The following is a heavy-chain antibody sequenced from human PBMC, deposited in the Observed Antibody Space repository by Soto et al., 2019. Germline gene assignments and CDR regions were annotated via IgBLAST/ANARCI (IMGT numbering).Heavy chain of an antibody. CDR2: IYYSGST. D-gene: IGHD3-3*01. CDR3: AREGRLLEWSDYYYGMDV. J-gene: IGHJ6*02. Sequence: QVQLQESGPGLVKPSQTLSLTCTVSGGSISSGDYYWSWIRQPPGKGLEWIGYIYYSGSTYYNPSLKSRVTISVNTTKNQFSLKLSSVTAADTAVYYCAREGRLLEWSDYYYGMDVWGQGTTVTVSS. CDR1: GGSISSGDYY. V-gene: IGHV4-30-4*01.